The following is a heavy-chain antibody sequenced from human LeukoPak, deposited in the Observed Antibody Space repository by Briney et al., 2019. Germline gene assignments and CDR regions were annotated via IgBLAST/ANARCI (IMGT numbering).Heavy chain of an antibody. D-gene: IGHD3-10*01. CDR1: GGSISSYY. CDR2: IYYSGST. CDR3: ARSRYYYGSGATLFYYFDY. Sequence: SETLSLTCTVSGGSISSYYWSWIRQPPGKGLEWIGYIYYSGSTNYNPSLKSRVTISVDTSKNQFSLKLSSVTAADTAVYYCARSRYYYGSGATLFYYFDYWGQGTLVTVSS. J-gene: IGHJ4*02. V-gene: IGHV4-59*01.